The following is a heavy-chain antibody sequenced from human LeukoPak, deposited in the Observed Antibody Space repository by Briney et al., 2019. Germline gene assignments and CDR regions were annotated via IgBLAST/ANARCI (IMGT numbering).Heavy chain of an antibody. Sequence: GGSLRLSCAASGFTFSSYWMSWVRQAPGKGLEWVANIKQDGSEKYYVDSVKGRFTISRDNVKNSLYLQMNSLRAEDTAVYYCANSHSYYDFWSGYYGYFDYWGQGTLVTVSS. J-gene: IGHJ4*02. V-gene: IGHV3-7*01. D-gene: IGHD3-3*01. CDR3: ANSHSYYDFWSGYYGYFDY. CDR1: GFTFSSYW. CDR2: IKQDGSEK.